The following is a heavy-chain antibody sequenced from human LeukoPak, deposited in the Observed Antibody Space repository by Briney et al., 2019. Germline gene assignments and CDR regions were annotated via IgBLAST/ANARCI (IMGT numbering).Heavy chain of an antibody. CDR3: AKADTDIVVVVAAHFDY. CDR1: GFTFSSYA. Sequence: GRSLRLSCAASGFTFSSYAMHWVRQAPGKGLEWVAVISYDGSNKYYADSVKGRFTISRDNSKDTLYLQMNSLRAEDTAVYYCAKADTDIVVVVAAHFDYWGQGTLVTVSS. CDR2: ISYDGSNK. D-gene: IGHD2-15*01. V-gene: IGHV3-30-3*01. J-gene: IGHJ4*02.